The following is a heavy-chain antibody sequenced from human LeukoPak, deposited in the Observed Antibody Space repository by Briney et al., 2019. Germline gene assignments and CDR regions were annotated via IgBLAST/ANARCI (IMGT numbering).Heavy chain of an antibody. V-gene: IGHV4-38-2*01. Sequence: PSETLSLTCAVSGYSISSGYFWGWIRPSPRKGLEWIGSIYHSGSTNYNPSLKSRVTISVDTSKNQFSLKLSSVTAADTAVYYCANGSGSPLWYGMDVWGKGTTVTVSS. CDR1: GYSISSGYF. CDR3: ANGSGSPLWYGMDV. CDR2: IYHSGST. D-gene: IGHD3-10*01. J-gene: IGHJ6*04.